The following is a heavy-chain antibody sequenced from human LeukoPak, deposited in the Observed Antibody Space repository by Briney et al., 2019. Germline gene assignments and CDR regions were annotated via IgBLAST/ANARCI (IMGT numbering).Heavy chain of an antibody. CDR2: IWYDGSNK. CDR1: GFIFSSYG. J-gene: IGHJ4*02. V-gene: IGHV3-33*01. D-gene: IGHD1-26*01. Sequence: GRSLRLSCAACGFIFSSYGMQWVRQAPGKGLEWVTVIWYDGSNKYYADSVKGRFTISRDNSKNTLYLQMNSLRAEDTAVYYCARDEVGAAGDYWGQGTLVTVSS. CDR3: ARDEVGAAGDY.